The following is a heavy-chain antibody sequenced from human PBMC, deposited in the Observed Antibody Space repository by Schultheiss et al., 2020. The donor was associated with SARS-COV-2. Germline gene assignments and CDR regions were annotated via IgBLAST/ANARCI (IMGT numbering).Heavy chain of an antibody. D-gene: IGHD3-3*01. CDR2: IYTSGST. CDR1: GYSISSGYY. J-gene: IGHJ4*02. V-gene: IGHV4-38-2*01. Sequence: SETLSLTCAVSGYSISSGYYWGWIRQPAGKGLEWIGRIYTSGSTNYNPSLKSRVTISVDTSKNQFSLKLSSVTAADTAVYYCARLRILEWLAFDYWGQGTLVTVSS. CDR3: ARLRILEWLAFDY.